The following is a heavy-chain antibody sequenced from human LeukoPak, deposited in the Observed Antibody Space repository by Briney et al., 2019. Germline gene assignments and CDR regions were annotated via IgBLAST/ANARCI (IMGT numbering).Heavy chain of an antibody. CDR2: IDTAGDT. D-gene: IGHD3-3*01. Sequence: PGGSLRLSCAASGFTFSSYDMHWVRQATGKGLEWVSAIDTAGDTYYPGSVKGRFTISRENAKNSLYLQMNSLRAGDTAVYYCARVAKSGRSNYFDYWGQGTLVTVSS. CDR3: ARVAKSGRSNYFDY. CDR1: GFTFSSYD. V-gene: IGHV3-13*01. J-gene: IGHJ4*02.